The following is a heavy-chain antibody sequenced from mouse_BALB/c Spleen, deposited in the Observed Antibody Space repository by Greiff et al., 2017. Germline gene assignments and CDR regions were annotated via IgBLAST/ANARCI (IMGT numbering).Heavy chain of an antibody. J-gene: IGHJ2*01. D-gene: IGHD2-1*01. CDR1: GFNINDYY. CDR3: NAYGNFLVDY. CDR2: IDPENGDT. Sequence: EVQLQESGAELVRPGASVKLSCTASGFNINDYYMHWVKQRPEQGLEWIGWIDPENGDTEYAPKFQGKATMTADTSSNTAYLQLSSLTSEDTAVYYCNAYGNFLVDYWGQGTTLTVSA. V-gene: IGHV14-4*02.